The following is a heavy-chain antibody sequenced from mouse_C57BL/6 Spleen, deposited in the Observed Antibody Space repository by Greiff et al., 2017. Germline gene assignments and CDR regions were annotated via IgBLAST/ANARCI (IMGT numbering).Heavy chain of an antibody. Sequence: QVQLKQPGAELVKPGASVQLSCKASGYTFTSYWMHWVKQRPGRGLEWIGRIDPNSGGTKYNEKFKSKATLTVDKPSSTAYMQLSSLTSEDSAVYYCARSPIYYGSSYEDLYAMDYWGQGTSVTVSS. D-gene: IGHD1-1*01. CDR3: ARSPIYYGSSYEDLYAMDY. CDR2: IDPNSGGT. V-gene: IGHV1-72*01. CDR1: GYTFTSYW. J-gene: IGHJ4*01.